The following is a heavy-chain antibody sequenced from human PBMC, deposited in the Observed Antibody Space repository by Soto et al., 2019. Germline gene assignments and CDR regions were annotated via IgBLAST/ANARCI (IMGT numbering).Heavy chain of an antibody. Sequence: QVQLVESGGGVGQPGTSLRLSCVGSGFTFRSYVIHWVRQAPGKGLEWVALTSYDGSNKDYGDSVKGRFTISRDNSRNTVDLQMYSLRREETALYYCARLGKTGGLDVWGQGTLVSVTS. D-gene: IGHD3-16*01. V-gene: IGHV3-33*05. J-gene: IGHJ1*01. CDR1: GFTFRSYV. CDR2: TSYDGSNK. CDR3: ARLGKTGGLDV.